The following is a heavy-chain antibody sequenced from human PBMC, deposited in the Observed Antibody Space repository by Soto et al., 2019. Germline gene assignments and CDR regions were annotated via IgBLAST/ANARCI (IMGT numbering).Heavy chain of an antibody. CDR1: VCTFSSYA. J-gene: IGHJ4*02. Sequence: GASVKVSCKACVCTFSSYAISWVRQAPGQGLKWMGGIIPIFGTANYAQKFQGRVTITADESTLTAYMELSRVRSEDTAVYYCAREVGQLSPYFDYWGQGTLVTVSS. D-gene: IGHD6-6*01. V-gene: IGHV1-69*13. CDR2: IIPIFGTA. CDR3: AREVGQLSPYFDY.